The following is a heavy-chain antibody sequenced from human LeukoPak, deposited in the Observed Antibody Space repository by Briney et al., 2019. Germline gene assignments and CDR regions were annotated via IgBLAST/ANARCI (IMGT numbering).Heavy chain of an antibody. CDR2: IKQDGSEK. CDR1: GFTFSSWW. CDR3: ARVKGYYYYYYMDV. Sequence: PGGSLRLSCASSGFTFSSWWMSGVRQAPGKGREGVANIKQDGSEKYYVDSVKGRFTISRDNAKNSLYLQMNSLRAEDTAVYYCARVKGYYYYYYMDVWGKGTTVTVSS. J-gene: IGHJ6*03. V-gene: IGHV3-7*01.